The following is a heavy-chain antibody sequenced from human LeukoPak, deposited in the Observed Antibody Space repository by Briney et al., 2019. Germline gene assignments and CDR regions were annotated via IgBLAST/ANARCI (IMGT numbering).Heavy chain of an antibody. J-gene: IGHJ4*02. D-gene: IGHD4-23*01. Sequence: GGSLRLSCAASGFTFSSYSMNWVRQAPGKGLEWISHISSSSSTIYYADSLKGRFTISRDNAKNSLYLQMNSLKTEDTAVYYCVTDVAGVGYGGLDYWGQGTLVTVSS. CDR3: VTDVAGVGYGGLDY. CDR1: GFTFSSYS. CDR2: ISSSSSTI. V-gene: IGHV3-48*01.